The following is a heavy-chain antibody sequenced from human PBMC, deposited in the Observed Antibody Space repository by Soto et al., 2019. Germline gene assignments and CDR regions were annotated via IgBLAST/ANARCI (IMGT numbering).Heavy chain of an antibody. Sequence: PGGSLRLSCAASGVTVSGSAVHWVRQASGKGLEWVGRIRSKANSYATAYATSVRGRFTISRDDSKNTAYLQMNSLKTEDTAVYYCTRYCNGGSCYSGYGMNDYWGQGTLVTVS. J-gene: IGHJ4*02. V-gene: IGHV3-73*01. CDR1: GVTVSGSA. CDR2: IRSKANSYAT. CDR3: TRYCNGGSCYSGYGMNDY. D-gene: IGHD2-15*01.